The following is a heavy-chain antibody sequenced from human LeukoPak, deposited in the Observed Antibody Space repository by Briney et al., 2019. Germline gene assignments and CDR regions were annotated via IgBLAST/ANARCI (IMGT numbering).Heavy chain of an antibody. J-gene: IGHJ1*01. CDR2: IYTSGNT. D-gene: IGHD1-26*01. CDR1: GGSISSYY. V-gene: IGHV4-4*07. Sequence: SETLSLTCTVSGGSISSYYWSWIRQPAGKGLEWIGRIYTSGNTNYNPSLKSRVTMSVDTSKNQFSLKLSSVTAADTAVYYCANGWDPVSGSLPLNWGQGTLVTVSS. CDR3: ANGWDPVSGSLPLN.